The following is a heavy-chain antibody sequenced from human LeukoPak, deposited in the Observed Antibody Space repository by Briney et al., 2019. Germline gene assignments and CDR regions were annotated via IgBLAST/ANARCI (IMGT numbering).Heavy chain of an antibody. D-gene: IGHD6-19*01. CDR3: ARDMTGSGWNDAFDI. CDR2: IYSSGNS. V-gene: IGHV4-61*02. CDR1: GGSISGESYY. Sequence: PSETLSLTCTVSGGSISGESYYWSWIRQPAGKGLEWIGRIYSSGNSKYNPSLKSRVTISVDMSRNQFSLNLSSVTAADTAVYYCARDMTGSGWNDAFDIWGQGTMVTVSS. J-gene: IGHJ3*02.